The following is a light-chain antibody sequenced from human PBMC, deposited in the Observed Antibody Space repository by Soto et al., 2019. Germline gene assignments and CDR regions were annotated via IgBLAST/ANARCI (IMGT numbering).Light chain of an antibody. CDR3: QQYNNWPPWT. V-gene: IGKV3-15*01. CDR2: DAS. Sequence: TQSADALSLSPGAGATLSFRPSQSVSSNYLAWYQQKLGQAPRLLIYDASRRATGIPARFSGSGSGTEFTLTISSLQSEDFAVYYCQQYNNWPPWTFGQGTKVDIK. CDR1: QSVSSN. J-gene: IGKJ1*01.